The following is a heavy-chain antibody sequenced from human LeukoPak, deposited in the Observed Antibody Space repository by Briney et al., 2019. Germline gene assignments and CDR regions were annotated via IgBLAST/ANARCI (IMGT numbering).Heavy chain of an antibody. D-gene: IGHD1-26*01. CDR3: AQDRSGGTYFLGYFNH. CDR1: GFTFTKHA. CDR2: ISDDGEAT. V-gene: IGHV3-23*01. J-gene: IGHJ1*01. Sequence: GGSLRLSCEASGFTFTKHAMSWVRQAPGKGLEWVSAISDDGEATYYADSVKGRFTISRDSPKNTLYLQMHSLRADDTAVYYRAQDRSGGTYFLGYFNHWGQGVLVTVSS.